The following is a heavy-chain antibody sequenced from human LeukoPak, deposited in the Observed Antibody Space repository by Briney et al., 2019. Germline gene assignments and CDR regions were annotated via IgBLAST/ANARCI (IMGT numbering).Heavy chain of an antibody. J-gene: IGHJ3*01. D-gene: IGHD3-3*02. CDR3: VRPDRIFGVPAAFDA. V-gene: IGHV1-69*13. CDR1: GGSFSYYP. CDR2: IIPKYSAS. Sequence: ASVKVSCKASGGSFSYYPINWVRQAPGQGLEWLGGIIPKYSASNYAQAFQGRVTITADESTNTVYMEMSGLRPDDTAVYYCVRPDRIFGVPAAFDAWGQGTLVAVSS.